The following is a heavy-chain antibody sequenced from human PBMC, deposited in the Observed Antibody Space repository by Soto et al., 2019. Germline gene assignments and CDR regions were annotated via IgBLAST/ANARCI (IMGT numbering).Heavy chain of an antibody. V-gene: IGHV3-23*01. CDR1: GFTFTNYA. D-gene: IGHD3-16*02. CDR3: AKGAVYVWGSYRTYYLDY. J-gene: IGHJ4*02. Sequence: GGSLRLSCAASGFTFTNYAMSWVRQTPGKGLEWVSAISGSGGSTYYADSVKGRFTISRDNSKNTLYLQMNSLRAEDTAVYYCAKGAVYVWGSYRTYYLDYWGQGTLVTVSS. CDR2: ISGSGGST.